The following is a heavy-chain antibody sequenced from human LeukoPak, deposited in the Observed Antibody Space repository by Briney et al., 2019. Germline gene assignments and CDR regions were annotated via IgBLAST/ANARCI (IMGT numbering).Heavy chain of an antibody. CDR2: IYSGGST. Sequence: PGGSLRLSCAASGFTVSSNYTSWVRQAPGKGLEWVSVIYSGGSTYYADSVKGRFTISRDNSKNTLYLQMNSLRAEDTAVYYCARDVGDSSGYFFTPYWGQGTLVTVSS. CDR1: GFTVSSNY. D-gene: IGHD3-22*01. CDR3: ARDVGDSSGYFFTPY. V-gene: IGHV3-66*01. J-gene: IGHJ4*02.